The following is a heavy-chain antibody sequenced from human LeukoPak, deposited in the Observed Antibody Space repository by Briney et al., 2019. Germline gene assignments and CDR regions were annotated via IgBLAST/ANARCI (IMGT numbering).Heavy chain of an antibody. CDR1: GYTFTSYG. CDR3: ARGDNHFWSASGDY. Sequence: ASVKVSCKASGYTFTSYGISCVRQAPGQGLEWMGWISGYNGNTNYAQKFQGRVTMTTDTSTSTAYMEVRSLRSDDTAVYYCARGDNHFWSASGDYWGQGTLVTVSS. V-gene: IGHV1-18*01. J-gene: IGHJ4*02. CDR2: ISGYNGNT. D-gene: IGHD3-3*02.